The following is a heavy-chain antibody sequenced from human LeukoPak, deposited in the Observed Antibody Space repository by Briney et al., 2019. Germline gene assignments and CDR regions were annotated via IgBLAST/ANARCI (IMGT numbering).Heavy chain of an antibody. V-gene: IGHV3-30-3*01. Sequence: GGSLRLSCAASGFTFSSYAMHWVRQAPGKGLEWVAVISYDGSNKYYADSVKGRFTISRDNSKNTLYLQMNSLRAEDTAVYYCARAIYYVFLAFGYWGQGTLVTVSS. CDR1: GFTFSSYA. CDR3: ARAIYYVFLAFGY. D-gene: IGHD3-10*02. J-gene: IGHJ4*02. CDR2: ISYDGSNK.